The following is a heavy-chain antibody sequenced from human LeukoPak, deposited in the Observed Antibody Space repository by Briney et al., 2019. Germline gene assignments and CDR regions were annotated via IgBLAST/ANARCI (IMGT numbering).Heavy chain of an antibody. CDR3: ARIGFIVATPGFDY. CDR2: IYYSGST. D-gene: IGHD5-12*01. V-gene: IGHV4-39*07. Sequence: PSETLSLTCTVSGGSISSSSYYWGWIRQPPGKGLEWIGSIYYSGSTYYNPSLKSRVTISVDTSKNQFSLKLSSVTAADTAVYYCARIGFIVATPGFDYWGQGTLVTVSS. J-gene: IGHJ4*02. CDR1: GGSISSSSYY.